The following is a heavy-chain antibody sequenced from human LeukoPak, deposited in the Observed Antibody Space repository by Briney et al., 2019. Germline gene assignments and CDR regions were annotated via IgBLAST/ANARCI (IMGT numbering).Heavy chain of an antibody. V-gene: IGHV6-1*01. J-gene: IGHJ5*02. CDR2: TYYWSKWYN. Sequence: SQTLSLSCATSGDSVSSNSMAWDRNGQAPAIDLEWLRRTYYWSKWYNDYAVSVKSRITINPDTSKNQFSLQLNSVTPEDTAVYYCARVGGGSSWFNWFDPWGQGTLVTVSS. CDR3: ARVGGGSSWFNWFDP. CDR1: GDSVSSNSMA. D-gene: IGHD6-13*01.